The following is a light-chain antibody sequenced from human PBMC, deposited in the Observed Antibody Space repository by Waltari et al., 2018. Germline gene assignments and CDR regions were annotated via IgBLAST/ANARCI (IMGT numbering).Light chain of an antibody. CDR3: QHYVRLPVT. V-gene: IGKV3-20*01. J-gene: IGKJ1*01. CDR2: DAY. CDR1: PSIGKY. Sequence: DIVLTQFPGTLSLSAGERATLSCRASPSIGKYLAWYQLRPGRAPRLLIYDAYIRAAGIPDRFSGSVSGTDFSLTISRLEPDDFAMYYCQHYVRLPVTFGQGTKVEIK.